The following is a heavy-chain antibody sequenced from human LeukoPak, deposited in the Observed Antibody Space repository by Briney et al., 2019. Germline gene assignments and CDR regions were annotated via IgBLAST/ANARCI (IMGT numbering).Heavy chain of an antibody. CDR1: GFTFSNYP. CDR2: ISGSGGST. V-gene: IGHV3-23*01. CDR3: ARNKWLPGAFDI. J-gene: IGHJ3*02. Sequence: PGGSLRLSCAASGFTFSNYPMSWVRQAPGKGLEWVSAISGSGGSTYYADSVKGRFTISRDNSKNTLYLQMNSLRAEDTAVYYCARNKWLPGAFDIWGQGTMVTVSS. D-gene: IGHD5-12*01.